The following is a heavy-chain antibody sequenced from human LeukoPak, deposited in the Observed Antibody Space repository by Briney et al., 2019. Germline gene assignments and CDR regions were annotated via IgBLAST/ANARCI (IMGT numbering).Heavy chain of an antibody. CDR1: GFTFSSYA. D-gene: IGHD3-9*01. Sequence: PGGSLRLSCAASGFTFSSYAMHWVRQAPGKGLEWVAVISYDGSNKYYADSVKGRFTTSRDNSKSTLYLQMNSLRAEDTAVYYCARGATYYDIVDYWGQGTLVTVSS. V-gene: IGHV3-30*01. CDR3: ARGATYYDIVDY. CDR2: ISYDGSNK. J-gene: IGHJ4*02.